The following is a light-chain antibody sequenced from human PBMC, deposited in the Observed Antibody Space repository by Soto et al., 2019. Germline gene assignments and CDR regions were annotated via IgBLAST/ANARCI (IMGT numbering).Light chain of an antibody. CDR3: QQYNNWPQT. J-gene: IGKJ1*01. CDR1: QSVSSN. V-gene: IGKV3-15*01. Sequence: EIVMTQSPATLSVSPGERATLSCRASQSVSSNLAWYQQKPGHAPRVLIYDASTRATGIPARVSGSGSGTEVTLTISSLQSEDFAVYYCQQYNNWPQTFGQGTKVDIK. CDR2: DAS.